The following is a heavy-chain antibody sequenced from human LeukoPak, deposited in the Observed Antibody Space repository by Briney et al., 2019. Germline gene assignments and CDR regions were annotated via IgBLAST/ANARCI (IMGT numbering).Heavy chain of an antibody. J-gene: IGHJ4*02. CDR2: INPNSGGT. CDR1: GYTFTGYY. D-gene: IGHD3-22*01. Sequence: GASVKVSCKASGYTFTGYYMHWVRQAPGQGLEWMGWINPNSGGTNCAQKFQGRVTMTRDTSISTAYMELSRLRSDDTAVYYCARVPYYYDSSGYYLYWGQGTLVTVSS. CDR3: ARVPYYYDSSGYYLY. V-gene: IGHV1-2*02.